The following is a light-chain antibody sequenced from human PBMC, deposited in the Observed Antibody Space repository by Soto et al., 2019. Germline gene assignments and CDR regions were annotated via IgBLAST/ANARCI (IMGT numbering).Light chain of an antibody. J-gene: IGKJ4*01. CDR1: RSVGNN. Sequence: EIVLTQSPATLSLSPGERATLSCRASRSVGNNLAWYQKKPGQAPGLLIYAASTRATGIPARFSGSGSGTHFTLTLSSLEPEDFAVYYCQQHADWPLTFGGGTKVEIK. CDR3: QQHADWPLT. CDR2: AAS. V-gene: IGKV3-11*01.